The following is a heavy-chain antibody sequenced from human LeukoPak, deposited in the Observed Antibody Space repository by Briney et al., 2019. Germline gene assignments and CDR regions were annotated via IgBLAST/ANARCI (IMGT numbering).Heavy chain of an antibody. V-gene: IGHV1-2*04. D-gene: IGHD2-2*01. CDR2: INPNSGGT. CDR1: GYTFTSYG. CDR3: ARDPRYCSSTSCSGGLDY. Sequence: ASVKVSCKASGYTFTSYGISWVRHAPGQGLEWMGWINPNSGGTNYAQKFQGWVTMTRDTSISTAYMELSRLRSDDTAVYYCARDPRYCSSTSCSGGLDYWGQGTLVTVSS. J-gene: IGHJ4*02.